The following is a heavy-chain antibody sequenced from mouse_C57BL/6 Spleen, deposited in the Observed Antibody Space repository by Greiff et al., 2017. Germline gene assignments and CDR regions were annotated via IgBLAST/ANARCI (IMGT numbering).Heavy chain of an antibody. CDR3: ARDYSNYGSSMDY. J-gene: IGHJ4*01. CDR2: IDPSDSST. D-gene: IGHD2-5*01. V-gene: IGHV1-69*01. CDR1: GYTFTSYW. Sequence: QVQLQQPGAELVMPGASVKLSCKASGYTFTSYWMHWVKQRPGPGLEWIGGIDPSDSSTNYNQKFKGKSTLTVDKSSSTAYMQLSSLTSEDAAVYYCARDYSNYGSSMDYWGQGTSVTVSS.